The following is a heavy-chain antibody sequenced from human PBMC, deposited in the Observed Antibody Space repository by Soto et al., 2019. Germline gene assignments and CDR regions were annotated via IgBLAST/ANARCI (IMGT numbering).Heavy chain of an antibody. D-gene: IGHD1-1*01. CDR3: ARWNGGFDP. J-gene: IGHJ5*02. V-gene: IGHV3-7*05. Sequence: ESGGGLVPPGGSLRLSCAASGFTFSDYYMSWVRQAPGKGLEWVANINQDGSAKSYVDSVRGRFTISRDNGKNSLSLQMESLRADDTAVYYCARWNGGFDPWGQGTRVTVSS. CDR2: INQDGSAK. CDR1: GFTFSDYY.